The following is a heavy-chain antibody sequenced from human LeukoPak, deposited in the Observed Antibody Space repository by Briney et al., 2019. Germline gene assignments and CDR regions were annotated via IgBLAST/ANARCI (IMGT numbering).Heavy chain of an antibody. CDR3: ARAALRGTYFDY. V-gene: IGHV3-66*01. CDR2: IYSGGST. D-gene: IGHD3-10*01. Sequence: GGSLRLSCAASGFTFNNYAMSWVRQAPGKGLEWVSVIYSGGSTYYADSVKGRFTISRDNSKNTLYLQMNSLRAEDTAVYYCARAALRGTYFDYWGQGTLVTVSS. CDR1: GFTFNNYA. J-gene: IGHJ4*02.